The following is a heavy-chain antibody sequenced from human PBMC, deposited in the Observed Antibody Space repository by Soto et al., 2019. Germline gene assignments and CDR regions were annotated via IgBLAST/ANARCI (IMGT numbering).Heavy chain of an antibody. J-gene: IGHJ5*02. Sequence: ASVKVSCKASGFTFTSSAVQWVRQARGQRLEWIGWIVVGSGNTNYAQKFQERVTITRDMSTGTAYMELSSLRSEDTAVYYCAVGADEYGDLLTWFDPWGQGTLVTVSS. CDR2: IVVGSGNT. CDR1: GFTFTSSA. V-gene: IGHV1-58*01. D-gene: IGHD4-17*01. CDR3: AVGADEYGDLLTWFDP.